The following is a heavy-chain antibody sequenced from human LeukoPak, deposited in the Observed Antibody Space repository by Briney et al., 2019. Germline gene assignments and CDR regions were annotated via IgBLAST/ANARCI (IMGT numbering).Heavy chain of an antibody. J-gene: IGHJ4*02. Sequence: AAVKVSCMASVYSFTDYLMHWVRPAPAQGVEWMGWINPHRGGTSTAQKLQGRATMTRDTTISTNYMELSTLRYDDTVVYYCARDRNGDGFAYFDYWGQGTLVTVSS. CDR3: ARDRNGDGFAYFDY. D-gene: IGHD5-24*01. CDR1: VYSFTDYL. CDR2: INPHRGGT. V-gene: IGHV1-2*02.